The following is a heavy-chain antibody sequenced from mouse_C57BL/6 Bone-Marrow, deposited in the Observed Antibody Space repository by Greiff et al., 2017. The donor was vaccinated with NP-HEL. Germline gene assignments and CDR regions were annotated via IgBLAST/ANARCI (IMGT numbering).Heavy chain of an antibody. Sequence: DVMLVESGGGLVKPGGSLKLSCAASGFTFSSYTMSWVRQTPEKRLEWVATISGGGGNTYYPDSVKGRFTISRDNAKNTLYLQMSSLRSEDTALYYCARIYYGSSSHWCFDVWGTGTTVTVSS. CDR3: ARIYYGSSSHWCFDV. D-gene: IGHD1-1*01. V-gene: IGHV5-9*01. CDR2: ISGGGGNT. J-gene: IGHJ1*03. CDR1: GFTFSSYT.